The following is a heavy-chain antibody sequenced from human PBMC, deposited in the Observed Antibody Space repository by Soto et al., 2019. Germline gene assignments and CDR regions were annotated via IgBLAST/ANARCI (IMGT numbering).Heavy chain of an antibody. J-gene: IGHJ4*02. CDR2: ITNTGITT. D-gene: IGHD4-17*01. CDR1: GFGFSTHA. V-gene: IGHV3-23*01. Sequence: EVQLLESGGPLVQPGGSLRLSCAASGFGFSTHALSWVRQAPGKGLEWLSSITNTGITTHYADSVKGRFTISRENSRNTLHLQMNTLRVDDTAVYYCAKGFDYGDTKHIDHWGQATLVTVSS. CDR3: AKGFDYGDTKHIDH.